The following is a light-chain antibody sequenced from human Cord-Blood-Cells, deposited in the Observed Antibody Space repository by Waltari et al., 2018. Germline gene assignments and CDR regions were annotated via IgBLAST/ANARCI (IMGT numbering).Light chain of an antibody. Sequence: QITHYTPPLSPPVADRGTITCRASPSISSCLNWYQQKPGKAPKLLIYAASSLQSGVPSRFSGSGSGTDFTLTISSLQPEDFATYYCQQSYSTPYTFGQGTKLEIK. CDR2: AAS. CDR3: QQSYSTPYT. J-gene: IGKJ2*01. V-gene: IGKV1-39*01. CDR1: PSISSC.